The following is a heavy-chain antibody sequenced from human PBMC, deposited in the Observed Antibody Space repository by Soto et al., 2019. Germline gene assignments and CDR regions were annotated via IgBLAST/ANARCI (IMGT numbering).Heavy chain of an antibody. CDR2: IYWDDDK. Sequence: SGPTLVNPTETLTMTCPFSGFSLTTRGAAVGWIRPPPGKALEWLILIYWDDDKRYSPSLKSRLTIIKDTSKDQVVLIMTKMAPVDTATYHCTASLGQSPPDYWRQGFIVTV. CDR3: TASLGQSPPDY. V-gene: IGHV2-5*02. CDR1: GFSLTTRGAA. D-gene: IGHD3-10*01. J-gene: IGHJ4*02.